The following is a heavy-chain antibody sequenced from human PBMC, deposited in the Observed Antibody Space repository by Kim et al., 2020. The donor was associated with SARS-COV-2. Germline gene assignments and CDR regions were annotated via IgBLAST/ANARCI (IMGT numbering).Heavy chain of an antibody. V-gene: IGHV1-24*01. CDR3: ATEGSGSGSYDYYYYYGMDV. CDR1: GYTLTELS. Sequence: ASVKVSCKVSGYTLTELSMHWVRQAPGKGLEWMGGFDPEDGETIYAQKFQGRVTMTEDTSTDTAYMELSSLRSEDTAVYYCATEGSGSGSYDYYYYYGMDVWGQGTTVTVSS. D-gene: IGHD3-10*01. CDR2: FDPEDGET. J-gene: IGHJ6*02.